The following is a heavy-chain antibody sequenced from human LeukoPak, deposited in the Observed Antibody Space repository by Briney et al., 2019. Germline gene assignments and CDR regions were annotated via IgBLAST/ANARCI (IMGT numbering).Heavy chain of an antibody. Sequence: GGSLRLSXAASGFTFRSYSMNWVRQPPGKGLEWVSSISSSSSYIYYADSVKGRFTISRDNAKNSLYLQMNSLRAEDTAVYYCARGGSGFYFDYWGQGTLVTVSS. J-gene: IGHJ4*02. V-gene: IGHV3-21*01. D-gene: IGHD3-10*01. CDR2: ISSSSSYI. CDR3: ARGGSGFYFDY. CDR1: GFTFRSYS.